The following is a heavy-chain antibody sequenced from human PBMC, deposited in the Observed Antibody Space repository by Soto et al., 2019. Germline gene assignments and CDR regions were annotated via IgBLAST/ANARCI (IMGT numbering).Heavy chain of an antibody. D-gene: IGHD3-22*01. CDR1: GFTFSSYA. V-gene: IGHV3-23*01. J-gene: IGHJ4*02. CDR3: AKDRGPYYYDSSGYYS. CDR2: ISGSGGST. Sequence: VGSLRLSCAASGFTFSSYAMSWVRQAPGKGLEWVSAISGSGGSTYYADSVKGRFTISRDNSKNTLYLQMNSLRAEDTAVHYCAKDRGPYYYDSSGYYSWGQGTLVTVSS.